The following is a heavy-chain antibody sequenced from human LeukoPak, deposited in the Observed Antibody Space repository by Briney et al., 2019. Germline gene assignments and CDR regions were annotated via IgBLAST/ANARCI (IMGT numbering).Heavy chain of an antibody. CDR2: ISSSGSTI. D-gene: IGHD3-3*01. Sequence: GGSLRLSCAASGFTFSDYYMSWIRQAPGKGLEWVSYISSSGSTIYYADSVKGRFTISRDNAKNSLYLQVNSLRAEDTAVYYCARGSSRDFWSGFPRGGDDYFDYWGQGTLVTVSS. CDR1: GFTFSDYY. V-gene: IGHV3-11*04. J-gene: IGHJ4*02. CDR3: ARGSSRDFWSGFPRGGDDYFDY.